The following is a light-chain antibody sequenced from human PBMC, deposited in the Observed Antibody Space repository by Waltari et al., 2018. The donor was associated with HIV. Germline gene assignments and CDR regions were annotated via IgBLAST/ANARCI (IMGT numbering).Light chain of an antibody. CDR3: QQYYSTPWT. V-gene: IGKV4-1*01. Sequence: DIVMTQSPDYLVVSLGEGATINCKSSQNILYRSNNKNYLAQYQQKPGQPPKLRTYWASTRESSGPDRFSGLVSGRDFTLTVSSLQAEDVAVYYCQQYYSTPWTFGQGTKVEIK. J-gene: IGKJ1*01. CDR2: WAS. CDR1: QNILYRSNNKNY.